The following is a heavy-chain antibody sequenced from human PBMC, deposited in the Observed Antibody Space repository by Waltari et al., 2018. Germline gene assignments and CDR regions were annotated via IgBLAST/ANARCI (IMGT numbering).Heavy chain of an antibody. CDR2: IYYSGST. CDR3: ARSPSSSAPPDY. V-gene: IGHV4-59*01. J-gene: IGHJ4*02. CDR1: GGSISSYY. D-gene: IGHD6-6*01. Sequence: QVQLQESGPGLVKPSETLSLTCTVSGGSISSYYWSWLRQPPGKGLEWIGYIYYSGSTNYNPSLKSRVTISVDTSKNQFSLKLSSVTAADTAVYYCARSPSSSAPPDYWGQGTLVTVSS.